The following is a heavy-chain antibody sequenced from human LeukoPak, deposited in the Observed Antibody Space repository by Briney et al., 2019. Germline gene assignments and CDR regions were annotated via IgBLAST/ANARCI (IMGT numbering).Heavy chain of an antibody. CDR2: ITSSTSNI. CDR3: ARVRGSYYMDV. CDR1: GFTFSTYS. V-gene: IGHV3-48*01. Sequence: PGGSLRLSCAASGFTFSTYSMSWVRQAPGKGLEWVSYITSSTSNIYYADSVKGRFTISRDNAKNSLYLQMNSLRAEDTGVYYCARVRGSYYMDVWGKGTTVTVSS. J-gene: IGHJ6*03.